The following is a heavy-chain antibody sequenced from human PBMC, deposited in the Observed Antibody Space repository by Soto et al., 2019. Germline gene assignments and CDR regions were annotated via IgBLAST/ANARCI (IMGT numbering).Heavy chain of an antibody. CDR3: AREPSPYCSSTSCYSWFHP. CDR1: GGTFSSYA. J-gene: IGHJ5*02. CDR2: IIPMFNTA. V-gene: IGHV1-69*01. D-gene: IGHD2-2*01. Sequence: QVQLVQSVAEVKKPGSSVKVSCKASGGTFSSYAISWVRQAPGQGLEWMGGIIPMFNTANYAQRFQGRVTITADESTSTAYMELSSLRSEDTAVYYCAREPSPYCSSTSCYSWFHPWGQGTLVTVSS.